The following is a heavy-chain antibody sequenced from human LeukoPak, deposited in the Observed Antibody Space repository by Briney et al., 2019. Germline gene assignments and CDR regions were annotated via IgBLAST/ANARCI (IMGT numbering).Heavy chain of an antibody. CDR3: ARSGNAAGVFDY. J-gene: IGHJ4*02. V-gene: IGHV4-39*07. Sequence: PSETLSLTCTVSGGSISSSSYYWGWIRQPPGKGLDWIGSIYYSGSTYYNPSLKSRFTISVDTSKNQFSLKLSSVTAADTAVYYCARSGNAAGVFDYWGQGTLVTVSS. CDR2: IYYSGST. CDR1: GGSISSSSYY. D-gene: IGHD6-13*01.